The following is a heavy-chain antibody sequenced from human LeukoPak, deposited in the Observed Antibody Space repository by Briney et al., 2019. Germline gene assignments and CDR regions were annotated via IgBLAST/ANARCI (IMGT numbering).Heavy chain of an antibody. D-gene: IGHD2-15*01. CDR1: GGSISSSSHY. V-gene: IGHV4-39*01. CDR3: ARHWAYCSGGSCYSLDD. CDR2: IYYSGST. J-gene: IGHJ4*02. Sequence: SETLSLTCTVSGGSISSSSHYWGWIRQPPGKGLEWIGSIYYSGSTYYNPSLKSRVTISVDTSKNQFSLKLRSVTAADTAVYHCARHWAYCSGGSCYSLDDWGQGTLVTVSS.